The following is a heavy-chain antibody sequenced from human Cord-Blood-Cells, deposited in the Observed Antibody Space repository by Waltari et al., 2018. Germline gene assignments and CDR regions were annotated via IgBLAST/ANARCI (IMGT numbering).Heavy chain of an antibody. J-gene: IGHJ3*02. CDR2: IIPILGIA. V-gene: IGHV1-69*09. Sequence: QVQLVQSGAEVKKPGSSVKVSCKASGGTFSSYAISWVRQAPGQGLGWMGRIIPILGIANYAQKFQGRVTITADKSTSTAYMELSSLRSEDTAVYYCASPYCTNGVCYDAFDIWGQGTMVTVSS. D-gene: IGHD2-8*01. CDR1: GGTFSSYA. CDR3: ASPYCTNGVCYDAFDI.